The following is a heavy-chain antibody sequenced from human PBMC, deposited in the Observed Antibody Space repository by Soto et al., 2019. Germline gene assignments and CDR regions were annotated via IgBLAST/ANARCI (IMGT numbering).Heavy chain of an antibody. CDR2: IYPGDSDT. Sequence: GESLKISCKGSGYSFTSYWIGWVRQMPGKGLEWMGIIYPGDSDTRYSPSFQGQVTISADKSISTAYLQWSSLKASDTAMYYCARQEVVAATKPYYYYGMDVWGQGTTVTVSS. CDR1: GYSFTSYW. V-gene: IGHV5-51*01. D-gene: IGHD2-15*01. CDR3: ARQEVVAATKPYYYYGMDV. J-gene: IGHJ6*02.